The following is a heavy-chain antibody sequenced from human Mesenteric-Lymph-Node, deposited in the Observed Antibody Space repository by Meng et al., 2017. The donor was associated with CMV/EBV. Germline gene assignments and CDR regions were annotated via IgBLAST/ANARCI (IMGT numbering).Heavy chain of an antibody. D-gene: IGHD3-10*01. Sequence: GSLRLSCTVSGASVSGGRDYWSWIRQPPGKGLQWIGYIFYSGSANYNVSLQSRATISSDTSKNHFSLKLISVSAADTAVYYCARGRGGISGSYFFDDWGQGTLVTVSS. J-gene: IGHJ4*02. CDR1: GASVSGGRDY. CDR3: ARGRGGISGSYFFDD. CDR2: IFYSGSA. V-gene: IGHV4-61*03.